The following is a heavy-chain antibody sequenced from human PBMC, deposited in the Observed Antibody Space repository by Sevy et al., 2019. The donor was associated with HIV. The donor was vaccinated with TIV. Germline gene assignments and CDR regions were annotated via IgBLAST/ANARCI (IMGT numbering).Heavy chain of an antibody. J-gene: IGHJ6*02. D-gene: IGHD1-1*01. Sequence: GGSLRLSCAASEFTFSRYAMSWVRQAPGKGLEWVSAISGSGGSTCYADSVKGRFTISRDNSKNTLYLQMNSLRAEDTAVYYCAKGDTNSHGMDVWGLGTTVTVSS. CDR3: AKGDTNSHGMDV. CDR2: ISGSGGST. V-gene: IGHV3-23*01. CDR1: EFTFSRYA.